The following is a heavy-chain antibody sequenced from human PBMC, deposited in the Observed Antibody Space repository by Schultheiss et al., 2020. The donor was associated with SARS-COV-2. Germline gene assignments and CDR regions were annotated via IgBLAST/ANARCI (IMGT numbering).Heavy chain of an antibody. J-gene: IGHJ3*02. CDR1: GFTFSSYE. CDR2: ISSSGSTI. Sequence: GGSLRLSCAASGFTFSSYEMNWVRQAPGKGLEWVSYISSSGSTIYYADSVKGRFTISRDNAKNSLYLQMNSLRADDTAVYYCVRADYVSDAFDIWGQGTMVTVSS. V-gene: IGHV3-48*03. D-gene: IGHD4-17*01. CDR3: VRADYVSDAFDI.